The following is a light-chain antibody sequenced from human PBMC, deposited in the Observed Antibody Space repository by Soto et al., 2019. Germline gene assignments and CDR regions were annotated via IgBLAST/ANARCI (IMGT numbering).Light chain of an antibody. CDR1: GSNIGSNT. J-gene: IGLJ3*02. CDR3: AVWDESLNALV. Sequence: QSVLTQPPSASGTPGQRVTISCSGSGSNIGSNTVNWYQHVPGTAPSVLIFNSDQRPSGVPDRFSGSKSGTSASLAISGLQSEDGAHYYCAVWDESLNALVFGGGTKLTVL. CDR2: NSD. V-gene: IGLV1-44*01.